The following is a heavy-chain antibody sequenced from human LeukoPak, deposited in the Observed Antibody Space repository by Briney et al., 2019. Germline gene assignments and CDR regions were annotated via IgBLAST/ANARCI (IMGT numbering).Heavy chain of an antibody. D-gene: IGHD3-3*01. CDR2: ISSSSSTI. J-gene: IGHJ6*03. CDR1: GSTFRNHS. CDR3: ARSPPGSFVERSRFYYYMDV. V-gene: IGHV3-48*04. Sequence: GGSLRLSCGASGSTFRNHSINWVRPAPGKGLECVSYISSSSSTIYYADSVKGRFTISRDNAKNSLYLQMNSLRAEDTAVYYCARSPPGSFVERSRFYYYMDVWGKGTTVTVSS.